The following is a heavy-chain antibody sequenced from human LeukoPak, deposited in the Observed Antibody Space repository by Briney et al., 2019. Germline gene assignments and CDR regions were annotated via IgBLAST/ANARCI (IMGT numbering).Heavy chain of an antibody. Sequence: SETLSLTCTVSGGSISSSSYYWGWIRQPPGKGLGWIGSIYYSGSTYYNPSLKSRVTISVDTSKNQFSLKLSSVTAADTAVYYCTRGWNDGGKGFDYWGQGTLVTVSS. D-gene: IGHD1-1*01. CDR1: GGSISSSSYY. CDR3: TRGWNDGGKGFDY. CDR2: IYYSGST. V-gene: IGHV4-39*01. J-gene: IGHJ4*02.